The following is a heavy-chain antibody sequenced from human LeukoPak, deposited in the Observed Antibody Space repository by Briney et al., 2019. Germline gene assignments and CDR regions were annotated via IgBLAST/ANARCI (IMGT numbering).Heavy chain of an antibody. J-gene: IGHJ4*02. Sequence: PGGSLRHSCAAPGFTFSSYGMHWVCQGPGKGLEWVAVIAYDGSNAYYADSVKGRFFISRDNSKNTLYLQMNSLRAEDTAVYFCAKALWLANYYFDYWGQGTLVTVSS. V-gene: IGHV3-30*18. CDR1: GFTFSSYG. CDR3: AKALWLANYYFDY. CDR2: IAYDGSNA. D-gene: IGHD6-19*01.